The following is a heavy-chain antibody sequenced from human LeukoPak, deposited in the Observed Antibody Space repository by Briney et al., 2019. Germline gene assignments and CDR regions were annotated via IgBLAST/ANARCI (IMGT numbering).Heavy chain of an antibody. Sequence: SVKGSCKASGGSFSSYAISWVLQAPGQGLEWMGGIIPIFGTANYAQKFQGRVTITTDESTSTAYMELSSLRSEDTAVYYCASNYELWFDPWGQGTLVTVSS. D-gene: IGHD4-11*01. V-gene: IGHV1-69*05. CDR3: ASNYELWFDP. J-gene: IGHJ5*02. CDR1: GGSFSSYA. CDR2: IIPIFGTA.